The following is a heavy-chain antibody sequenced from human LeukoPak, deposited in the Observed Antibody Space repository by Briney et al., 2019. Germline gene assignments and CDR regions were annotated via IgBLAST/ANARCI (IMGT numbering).Heavy chain of an antibody. CDR2: MNSNSGYT. J-gene: IGHJ4*02. V-gene: IGHV1-8*01. Sequence: GASVTVSCKASGYSFTSYDINWVRQATGQGLEWLGWMNSNSGYTGYAQKFQGRVTKTRDTSISTAYMELSSLRSEDTAVYYCARVVGAIDYWGQGTLVTVPS. CDR3: ARVVGAIDY. D-gene: IGHD1-26*01. CDR1: GYSFTSYD.